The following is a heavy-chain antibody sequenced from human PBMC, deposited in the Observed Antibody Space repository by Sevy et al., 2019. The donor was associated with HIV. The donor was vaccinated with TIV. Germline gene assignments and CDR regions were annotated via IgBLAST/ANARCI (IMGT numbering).Heavy chain of an antibody. Sequence: GGSLRLSCAASGFTFSSYEMNWVRQAPGKGLEWISYISNCGTAMYYLDSVMGRFTISRDNARRSLYLQMNSLRADDTAVYYCARDLPPSATTVPHFDCWGQGTLVTVSS. CDR3: ARDLPPSATTVPHFDC. V-gene: IGHV3-48*03. D-gene: IGHD4-17*01. J-gene: IGHJ4*02. CDR2: ISNCGTAM. CDR1: GFTFSSYE.